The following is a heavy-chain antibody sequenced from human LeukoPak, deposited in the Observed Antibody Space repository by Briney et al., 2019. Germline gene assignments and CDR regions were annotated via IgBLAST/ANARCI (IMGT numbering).Heavy chain of an antibody. Sequence: SETLSLTCTVSGGSISSYYWSWIRQPPGKGLEWIGYIYYSGSTNYNPSLKSRVTISVDTSKNQFSLKLSSVTAADTAVYYCARDPSSGWYHYFDYWGQGTLVTVSS. V-gene: IGHV4-59*01. CDR2: IYYSGST. D-gene: IGHD6-19*01. CDR1: GGSISSYY. J-gene: IGHJ4*02. CDR3: ARDPSSGWYHYFDY.